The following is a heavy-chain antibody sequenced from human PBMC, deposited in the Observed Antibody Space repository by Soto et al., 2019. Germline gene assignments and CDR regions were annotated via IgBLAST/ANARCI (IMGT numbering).Heavy chain of an antibody. D-gene: IGHD6-19*01. V-gene: IGHV3-23*01. CDR1: GFTFSSHA. J-gene: IGHJ3*02. CDR2: ISGSGGSI. Sequence: GGSLRLSCAASGFTFSSHAMSWVRQAPGKGLEWVSAISGSGGSIYYADSVKGRFTISRDNAKNTLYLQMNSLRAEDTAVYYCARDEGSGWYKAFDIWGQGTMVTVSS. CDR3: ARDEGSGWYKAFDI.